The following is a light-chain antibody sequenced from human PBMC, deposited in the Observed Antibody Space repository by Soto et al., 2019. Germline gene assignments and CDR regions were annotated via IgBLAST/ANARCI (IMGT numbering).Light chain of an antibody. Sequence: FLAWYQQKPGQAPRLLIYGASSRATGIPDRFSGSGSGTDFTLTISRLEPEDFAVYYCQQYDSSPWTFGQGTKVEIK. CDR1: F. CDR2: GAS. V-gene: IGKV3-20*01. CDR3: QQYDSSPWT. J-gene: IGKJ1*01.